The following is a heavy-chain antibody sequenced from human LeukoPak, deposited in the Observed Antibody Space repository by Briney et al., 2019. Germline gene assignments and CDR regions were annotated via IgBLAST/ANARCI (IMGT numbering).Heavy chain of an antibody. Sequence: GGSLRLSCAASGFTFSSYAMHWVRQAPGKGLEWVAVISYDGNNEHYADSVKGRFTISRDDFKNTLYLQMNSLRAEDTAVYYCARDLNVVLLWFGQFDCWGQGTLVTVSS. D-gene: IGHD3-10*01. CDR2: ISYDGNNE. J-gene: IGHJ4*02. V-gene: IGHV3-30-3*01. CDR3: ARDLNVVLLWFGQFDC. CDR1: GFTFSSYA.